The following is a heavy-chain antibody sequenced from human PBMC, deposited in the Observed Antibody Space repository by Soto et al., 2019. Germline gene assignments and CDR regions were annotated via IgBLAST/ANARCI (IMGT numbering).Heavy chain of an antibody. CDR1: GFTFSSYA. CDR2: ISSSGVST. Sequence: EVQLLESGGDLIQPGGSLRLSCAASGFTFSSYAMSWVRQAPGKGLGWGSAISSSGVSTFYADSVKGRFTISRDNSRNALYLQMTSLRAEDTAIYYCAKYQPMTQPRPYFDYWGQGTLVTVSS. J-gene: IGHJ4*02. D-gene: IGHD3-22*01. V-gene: IGHV3-23*01. CDR3: AKYQPMTQPRPYFDY.